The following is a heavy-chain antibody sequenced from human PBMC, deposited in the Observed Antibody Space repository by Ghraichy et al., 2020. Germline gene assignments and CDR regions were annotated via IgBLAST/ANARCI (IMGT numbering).Heavy chain of an antibody. V-gene: IGHV4-39*01. CDR2: IYYTGST. CDR1: GGSISSSSYY. CDR3: AKITLFYWFDP. Sequence: SETLPLTCTVSGGSISSSSYYWGWIRQPPGKGLEFIGSIYYTGSTYYSPSFKSRVTISVDTSKSHLSLRLSSVTAADTAVYYCAKITLFYWFDPWGQGTLVTVSS. J-gene: IGHJ5*02. D-gene: IGHD3-3*01.